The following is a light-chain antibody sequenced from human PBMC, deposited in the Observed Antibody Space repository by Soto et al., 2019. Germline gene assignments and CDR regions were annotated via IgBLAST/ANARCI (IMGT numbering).Light chain of an antibody. CDR2: DVS. Sequence: QSALTQPASVSGSPGQSITISCTGTSSDVGAYNYVSWYQQHPGKAPKLMIYDVSNRPSGVSNRFSGSKSGNTASLTISGLQAEDEADYYCCSYTSNSTLVFGTGTKLTVL. CDR3: CSYTSNSTLV. CDR1: SSDVGAYNY. V-gene: IGLV2-14*01. J-gene: IGLJ1*01.